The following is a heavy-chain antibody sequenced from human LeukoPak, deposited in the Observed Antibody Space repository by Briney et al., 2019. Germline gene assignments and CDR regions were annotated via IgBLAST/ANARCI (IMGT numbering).Heavy chain of an antibody. CDR1: GFTFDDYA. D-gene: IGHD6-13*01. CDR3: AKRYSSSWFDWFDP. V-gene: IGHV3-9*03. CDR2: ISWNSGSI. J-gene: IGHJ5*02. Sequence: HPGGSLRLSCAASGFTFDDYAMHWVRQAPGKGLEWFSGISWNSGSIGYADSVKGRFTISRDNAKNSLYLQMNSLRAEDMALYYCAKRYSSSWFDWFDPWGQGTLVTVSS.